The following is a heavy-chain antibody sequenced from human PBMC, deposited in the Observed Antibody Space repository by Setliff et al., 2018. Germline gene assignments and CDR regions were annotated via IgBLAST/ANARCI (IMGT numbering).Heavy chain of an antibody. CDR2: INTNAGNP. CDR3: ARGPLHYDFWSGYYTVSWFDP. J-gene: IGHJ5*02. V-gene: IGHV7-4-1*02. Sequence: ASVKVSCKASGYTFTSYAMNWVRQAPGQGLEWMGWINTNAGNPTYAQGFTGRFVFSLDTSVSTAYLQISSLKAEDTAVYYCARGPLHYDFWSGYYTVSWFDPWGQGTLVTVSS. D-gene: IGHD3-3*01. CDR1: GYTFTSYA.